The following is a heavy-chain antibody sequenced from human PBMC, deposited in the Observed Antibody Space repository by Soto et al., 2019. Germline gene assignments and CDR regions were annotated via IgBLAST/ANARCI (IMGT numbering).Heavy chain of an antibody. Sequence: SVKVSCKASGGTFSSYAISWVRQAPGQGPEWMGGIIPIFGTANYAQKFQGRVTITADKSTSTAYMELSSLRSEDTAVYYCARDTTGTTYYYYYGMDVWGQGTTVTVS. V-gene: IGHV1-69*06. J-gene: IGHJ6*02. D-gene: IGHD1-1*01. CDR1: GGTFSSYA. CDR2: IIPIFGTA. CDR3: ARDTTGTTYYYYYGMDV.